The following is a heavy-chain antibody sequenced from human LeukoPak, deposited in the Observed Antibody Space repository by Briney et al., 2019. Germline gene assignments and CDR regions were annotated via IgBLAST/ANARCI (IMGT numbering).Heavy chain of an antibody. CDR2: IYYSGST. CDR1: GGSISSYY. Sequence: PSETLSLTCTGSGGSISSYYWSWLRQPPGKGLEGIGYIYYSGSTNYNLSLKSRVTISVDTSKNQFSLKLSSVTAADTAVYYCARGRYYYGSGSYRPSYGMDVWGQGTTVTVSS. J-gene: IGHJ6*02. D-gene: IGHD3-10*01. CDR3: ARGRYYYGSGSYRPSYGMDV. V-gene: IGHV4-59*01.